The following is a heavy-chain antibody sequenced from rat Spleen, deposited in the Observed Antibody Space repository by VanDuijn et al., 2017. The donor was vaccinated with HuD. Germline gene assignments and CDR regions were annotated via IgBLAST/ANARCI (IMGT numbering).Heavy chain of an antibody. CDR3: ARPENYGGPFAY. D-gene: IGHD1-11*01. CDR2: ISYDGSNA. CDR1: GFTFSDYY. J-gene: IGHJ3*01. V-gene: IGHV5-29*01. Sequence: EVQLVESDGGLVQPGRSLKLSCAASGFTFSDYYMAWVRQAPTKGLEWVATISYDGSNAYYRDSVKGRFTISRDNAKSTVYLPMDSLRSEDTAPYYCARPENYGGPFAYWGQGTLVTVSS.